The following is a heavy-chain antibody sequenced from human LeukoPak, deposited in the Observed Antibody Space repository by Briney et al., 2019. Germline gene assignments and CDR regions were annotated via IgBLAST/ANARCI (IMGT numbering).Heavy chain of an antibody. CDR1: GGSISSNSYY. CDR2: IYYSGSN. Sequence: SETLSLTCTVSGGSISSNSYYWGWIRQPPGKGLGWIGSIYYSGSNYYKPSLKSRVTISVDASKNQFSLKLSSVTAADTAVYYCARPRAGCGSEVAFDIWGQGTMVTVSS. J-gene: IGHJ3*02. V-gene: IGHV4-39*07. D-gene: IGHD3-10*01. CDR3: ARPRAGCGSEVAFDI.